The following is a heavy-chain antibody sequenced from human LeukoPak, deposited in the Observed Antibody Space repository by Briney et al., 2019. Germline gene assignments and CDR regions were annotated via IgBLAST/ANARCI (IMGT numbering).Heavy chain of an antibody. V-gene: IGHV3-30-3*01. Sequence: PGRSLRLSCAASGFTFSSYAMHWVRQAPGKGLEWVAVISYDGSNKYYADSVKGRFTISRDNSKNTLYLQMNSLRAEDTAVYYCGREGSSSWSPYYYYGMDVWGQGTTVTVSS. D-gene: IGHD6-13*01. CDR1: GFTFSSYA. CDR2: ISYDGSNK. CDR3: GREGSSSWSPYYYYGMDV. J-gene: IGHJ6*02.